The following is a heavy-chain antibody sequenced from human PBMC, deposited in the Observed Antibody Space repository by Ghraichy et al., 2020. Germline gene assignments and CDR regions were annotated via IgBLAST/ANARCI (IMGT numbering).Heavy chain of an antibody. CDR3: AKGDDSSGYYLSVRPFDY. CDR2: INPNSGGT. V-gene: IGHV1-2*02. J-gene: IGHJ4*02. CDR1: GYTFTNYY. D-gene: IGHD3-22*01. Sequence: ASVKVSCKASGYTFTNYYMHWVRQAPGQGLEWMGWINPNSGGTDNAQKFQGRVTMTRDTSISTAYMELSSLRSDDTAVYYCAKGDDSSGYYLSVRPFDYWGQGTLVTVSS.